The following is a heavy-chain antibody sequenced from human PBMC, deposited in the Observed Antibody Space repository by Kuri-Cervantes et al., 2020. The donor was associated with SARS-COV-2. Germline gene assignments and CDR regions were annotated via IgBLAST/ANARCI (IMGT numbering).Heavy chain of an antibody. V-gene: IGHV4-34*01. D-gene: IGHD5-12*01. CDR1: GGSFSGYY. Sequence: SETLSLTCAVYGGSFSGYYWSWIRQPPGKGLEWIGEINHSGSTNYNPSLKSRVTISVDTSKNQFSLKLSSVTAADTAVYYCARRRGHSGYVDRPSYFDYWGQGTLVTVSS. J-gene: IGHJ4*02. CDR2: INHSGST. CDR3: ARRRGHSGYVDRPSYFDY.